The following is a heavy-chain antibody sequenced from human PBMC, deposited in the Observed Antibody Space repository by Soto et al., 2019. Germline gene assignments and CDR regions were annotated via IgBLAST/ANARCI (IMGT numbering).Heavy chain of an antibody. CDR3: ARGAGHMSKTNLYFDY. Sequence: SVKVSCKASGGTFSSYTISWVRQAPGQGLEWMGRIIPILGIANYAQKFQGRVTITADKSTSTAYMELCSLRSEDTAVYYCARGAGHMSKTNLYFDYWGQGTLVTVSS. D-gene: IGHD1-1*01. CDR1: GGTFSSYT. CDR2: IIPILGIA. V-gene: IGHV1-69*02. J-gene: IGHJ4*02.